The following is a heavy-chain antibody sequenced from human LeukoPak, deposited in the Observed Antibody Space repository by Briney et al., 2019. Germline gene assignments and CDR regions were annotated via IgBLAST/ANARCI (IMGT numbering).Heavy chain of an antibody. J-gene: IGHJ1*01. V-gene: IGHV3-53*01. CDR2: IYSGGST. CDR1: GFTVSSNW. D-gene: IGHD1-26*01. CDR3: ARVRYSGSYLEYFQH. Sequence: GGSLRLSCAASGFTVSSNWMSWVRQAPGKGLEWVSVIYSGGSTYYADSVKGRFTISRDNSKNTLYLQMNSLRAEDTAVYYCARVRYSGSYLEYFQHWGQGTLVTVSS.